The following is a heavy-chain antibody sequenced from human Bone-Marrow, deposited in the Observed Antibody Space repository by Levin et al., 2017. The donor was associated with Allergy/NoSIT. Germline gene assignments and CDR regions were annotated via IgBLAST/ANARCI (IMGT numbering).Heavy chain of an antibody. D-gene: IGHD4-17*01. V-gene: IGHV2-5*01. Sequence: SGPTLVKPPQTLTLTCTFSGFSLSTSGVGVGWIRQPPGKALEWLAFIYWNDDKRYSPSLKSRLTITKDTSKNQVVLTMSNMAPADTATYYCARVDAWIYGDHDIDYWGQGTLVTVSS. CDR1: GFSLSTSGVG. CDR2: IYWNDDK. J-gene: IGHJ4*02. CDR3: ARVDAWIYGDHDIDY.